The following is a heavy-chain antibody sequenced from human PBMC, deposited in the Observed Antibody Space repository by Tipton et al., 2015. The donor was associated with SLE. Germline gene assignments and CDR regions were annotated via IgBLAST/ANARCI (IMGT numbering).Heavy chain of an antibody. Sequence: TLSLTCTVSGGSISSHYWSWIRHPPGKGLEWIGYIYYSRSTNYNPSIKSRVTISGDTSKNQFSLKLSSVTAADTAVYFCARAAEGLWMATTIWYFDLWGSGTLFTVSS. CDR2: IYYSRST. D-gene: IGHD5-24*01. CDR1: GGSISSHY. J-gene: IGHJ2*01. CDR3: ARAAEGLWMATTIWYFDL. V-gene: IGHV4-59*11.